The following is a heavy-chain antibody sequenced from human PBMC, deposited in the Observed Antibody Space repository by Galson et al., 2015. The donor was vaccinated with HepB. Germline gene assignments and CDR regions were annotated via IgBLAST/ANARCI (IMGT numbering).Heavy chain of an antibody. Sequence: SVKVSCKASGHTFTYRYLHWVRQAPGQGLEWMGRIIPILGIANYAQKFQGRVTITADKSTSTAYMELSSLRSEDTAVYYCARVPNYYGSGSYYSPNWFDPWGQGTLVTVSS. V-gene: IGHV1-69*02. J-gene: IGHJ5*02. CDR2: IIPILGIA. CDR3: ARVPNYYGSGSYYSPNWFDP. CDR1: GHTFTYRY. D-gene: IGHD3-10*01.